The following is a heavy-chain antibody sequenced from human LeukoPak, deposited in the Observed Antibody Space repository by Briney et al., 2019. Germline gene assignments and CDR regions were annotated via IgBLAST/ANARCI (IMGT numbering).Heavy chain of an antibody. CDR3: AKDSSNCGGVCYQSYYYGMDV. Sequence: GGSLRLSCAASGFTFDDYAMHWVRQAPGKGLEWVSGISWNSGSIGYADSVKGRFTISRDNAKNSLYLQMNSLRAEDTALYYCAKDSSNCGGVCYQSYYYGMDVWGQGTTVTVSS. CDR1: GFTFDDYA. D-gene: IGHD2-21*02. CDR2: ISWNSGSI. V-gene: IGHV3-9*01. J-gene: IGHJ6*02.